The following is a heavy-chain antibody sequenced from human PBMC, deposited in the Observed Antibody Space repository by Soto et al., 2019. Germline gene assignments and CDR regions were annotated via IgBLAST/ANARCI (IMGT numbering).Heavy chain of an antibody. D-gene: IGHD6-6*01. CDR1: GGTFSSYS. CDR2: IIPIFGTA. J-gene: IGHJ4*02. Sequence: QVQLVQSGAEVKKPGSSVKVSCKASGGTFSSYSISWVRQAPGQGLEWMGGIIPIFGTANYAQKFQGRVTVAADDARSTTYMEVRSWRSEDTAVYYCAIEYSSSPPDYPIGYWGQGTLVTVSS. CDR3: AIEYSSSPPDYPIGY. V-gene: IGHV1-69*01.